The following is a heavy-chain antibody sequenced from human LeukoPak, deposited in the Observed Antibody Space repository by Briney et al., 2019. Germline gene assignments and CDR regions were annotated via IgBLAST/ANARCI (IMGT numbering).Heavy chain of an antibody. CDR2: ISAYNGNT. CDR3: AKDVPAPAGYAPDY. V-gene: IGHV1-18*01. CDR1: GYTFTSYG. D-gene: IGHD5-12*01. J-gene: IGHJ4*02. Sequence: ASVKVSCKASGYTFTSYGISWVRQAPGQGLEWMGWISAYNGNTNYAQKLQGRVTMTTDTSTSTAYMELRSLRSDDTAVYYCAKDVPAPAGYAPDYWGQGTLVTVSS.